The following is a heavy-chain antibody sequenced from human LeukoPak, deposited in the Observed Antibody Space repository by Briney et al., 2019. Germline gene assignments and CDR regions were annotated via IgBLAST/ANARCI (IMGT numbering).Heavy chain of an antibody. V-gene: IGHV3-30*04. CDR2: ISYDGSNK. CDR1: GFTFSSYA. CDR3: ARADGYFGGFDY. D-gene: IGHD5-24*01. Sequence: GRSLRLSCAASGFTFSSYAMHWVRQAPGKGLEWVAVISYDGSNKYYADSVKGRFTISRDNSKNTLHLQMNSLRAEDTAVYYCARADGYFGGFDYWGQGTLVTVSS. J-gene: IGHJ4*02.